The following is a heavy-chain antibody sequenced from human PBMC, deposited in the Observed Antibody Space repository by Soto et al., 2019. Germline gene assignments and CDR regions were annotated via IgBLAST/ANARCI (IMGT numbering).Heavy chain of an antibody. J-gene: IGHJ5*02. Sequence: GGSLRLSSAASGFTFSSYAMSWVRQAPGKGLEWVSAISGSGGSTYYADSVKGRFTISRDNSKNTLYLQMNSLRAEDTAVYYCARGVDRTSHLNWFDPWGQGVMVTVSS. D-gene: IGHD5-12*01. CDR1: GFTFSSYA. V-gene: IGHV3-23*01. CDR3: ARGVDRTSHLNWFDP. CDR2: ISGSGGST.